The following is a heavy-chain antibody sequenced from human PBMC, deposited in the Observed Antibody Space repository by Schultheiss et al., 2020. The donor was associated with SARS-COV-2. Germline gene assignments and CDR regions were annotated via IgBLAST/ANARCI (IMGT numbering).Heavy chain of an antibody. CDR1: GFTFSSYA. D-gene: IGHD1-1*01. CDR2: IYSGGST. V-gene: IGHV3-23*03. Sequence: GGSLRLSCAASGFTFSSYAMSWVRQAPGKGLEWVSVIYSGGSTYYADSVKGRFTISRDNSKNTLYLQMNSLRTEDTAVYYCAKDGHWTFDYWGQGTLVTVSS. CDR3: AKDGHWTFDY. J-gene: IGHJ4*02.